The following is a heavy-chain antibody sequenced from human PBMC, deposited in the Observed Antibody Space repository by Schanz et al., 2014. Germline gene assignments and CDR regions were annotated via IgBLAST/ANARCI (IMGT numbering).Heavy chain of an antibody. CDR1: GFNFRNYS. Sequence: VQLVESGGGVVQPGRSLRLSCAASGFNFRNYSMNWVRQAPGKGLEWVSSISSTSSYIFYADSVKGRFTISRDNAKNSLYLQMNSLRAEDTAVYYCVPMSIAAHWGQGTLVTVSS. V-gene: IGHV3-21*01. CDR3: VPMSIAAH. CDR2: ISSTSSYI. J-gene: IGHJ4*02. D-gene: IGHD6-6*01.